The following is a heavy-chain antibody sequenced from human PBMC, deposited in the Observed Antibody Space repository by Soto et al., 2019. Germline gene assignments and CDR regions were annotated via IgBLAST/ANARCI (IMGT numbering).Heavy chain of an antibody. CDR1: GFTFSSYG. J-gene: IGHJ4*02. D-gene: IGHD6-13*01. CDR3: ARGQYRSSWYYFD. CDR2: IWYDGSNK. Sequence: GGSLRLSCAASGFTFSSYGMHWVRQAPGKGLEWVAVIWYDGSNKYYADSVKGRFTISRDNSKNTLYLQMNSLRAEDTAVYYCARGQYRSSWYYFDWGQGTLVTVSS. V-gene: IGHV3-33*01.